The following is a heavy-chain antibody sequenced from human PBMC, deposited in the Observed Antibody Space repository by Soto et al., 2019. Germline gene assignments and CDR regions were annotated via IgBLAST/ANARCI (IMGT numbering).Heavy chain of an antibody. CDR2: IDSSGEK. CDR3: ARRQLAVAVSPWFDP. D-gene: IGHD6-13*01. J-gene: IGHJ5*02. V-gene: IGHV2-26*01. Sequence: QVTLKESGPVLVKPTETLTLRCTVSGLSITDSEMGVSWIRQPPGQPLEWLAHIDSSGEKSYRTFLKSRLPISKDTSKSQIVLTMTNMDPADTATYYCARRQLAVAVSPWFDPWGQGIPVTVSS. CDR1: GLSITDSEMG.